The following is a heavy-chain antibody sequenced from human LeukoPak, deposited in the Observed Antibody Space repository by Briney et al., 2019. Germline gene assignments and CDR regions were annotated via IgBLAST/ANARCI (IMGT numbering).Heavy chain of an antibody. CDR2: ISSSGSTR. CDR1: GFTFSDYY. CDR3: ARDRDGYNYFDY. Sequence: GGSLRLSCAASGFTFSDYYMSWSRQAPGKGLEGVSYISSSGSTRYYADSVKGRCTIFRDNAKHSLYLQMTSLRAEDTAVYYCARDRDGYNYFDYWRQGTLVTVSS. D-gene: IGHD5-24*01. V-gene: IGHV3-11*04. J-gene: IGHJ4*02.